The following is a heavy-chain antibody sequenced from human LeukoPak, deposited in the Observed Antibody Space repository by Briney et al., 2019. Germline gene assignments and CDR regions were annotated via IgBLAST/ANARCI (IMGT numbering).Heavy chain of an antibody. Sequence: GASVKVSCKASGYTFTGYYVYWVGQAPGQGLEWMGWINPNSGATSYAQKFQGRVTMTRDTSISTAYMELSGLRSDDTAVYYCARLDYGDYPYWGQGTLVTVSS. CDR3: ARLDYGDYPY. CDR2: INPNSGAT. D-gene: IGHD4-17*01. J-gene: IGHJ4*02. V-gene: IGHV1-2*02. CDR1: GYTFTGYY.